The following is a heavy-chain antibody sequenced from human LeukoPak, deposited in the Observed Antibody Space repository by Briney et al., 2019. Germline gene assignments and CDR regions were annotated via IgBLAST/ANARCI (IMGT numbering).Heavy chain of an antibody. D-gene: IGHD5-12*01. CDR2: ISGSGGRT. J-gene: IGHJ6*02. CDR1: GFTFSSYG. Sequence: GGSLRLSCAASGFTFSSYGMSWVRQAPGKGLEWVPGISGSGGRTYYADSVKGRFTISRDNSKNTLYLQMNSLRAEDTAVYYCAKDRLAYSGHDYMYYYYGMDVWGQGTTVTVSS. V-gene: IGHV3-23*01. CDR3: AKDRLAYSGHDYMYYYYGMDV.